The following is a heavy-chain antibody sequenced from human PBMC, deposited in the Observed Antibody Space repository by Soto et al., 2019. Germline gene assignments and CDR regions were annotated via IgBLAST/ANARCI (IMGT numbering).Heavy chain of an antibody. CDR1: GFSLSTSGVG. CDR2: IYWDDDK. CDR3: AHSGQLALNHIAVAGTDFDY. V-gene: IGHV2-5*02. J-gene: IGHJ4*02. Sequence: SGPTLVNPTQTLTLTCTFSGFSLSTSGVGVGWIRQPPGKALEWLALIYWDDDKRYSPSLKSRLTITKDTSKNQVVLTMTNMDPVDTATYYCAHSGQLALNHIAVAGTDFDYWGQGTLVTVSS. D-gene: IGHD6-19*01.